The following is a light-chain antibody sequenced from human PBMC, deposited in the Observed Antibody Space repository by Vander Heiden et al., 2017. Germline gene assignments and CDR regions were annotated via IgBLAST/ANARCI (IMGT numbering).Light chain of an antibody. CDR3: QQSYSTPWT. CDR2: AAS. Sequence: DIEMTQSSSSLSASVGDRVTITCRASQSISSYLIWYQQKPGKAPNLLIYAASSLESGVPSRFSGSGSGTDFTLTISSLQPEDFATYYCQQSYSTPWTFGQGTKVEIK. CDR1: QSISSY. V-gene: IGKV1-39*01. J-gene: IGKJ1*01.